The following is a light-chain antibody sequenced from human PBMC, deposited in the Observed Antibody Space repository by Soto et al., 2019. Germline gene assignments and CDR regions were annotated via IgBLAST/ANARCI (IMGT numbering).Light chain of an antibody. CDR3: QHHSNCPT. J-gene: IGKJ4*01. V-gene: IGKV3-11*01. CDR1: QIVSNY. CDR2: DAS. Sequence: EIVLTQSSLTPSLSRGEGANLSLTASQIVSNYFACYQQQPGQARRLMFYDASNRATDRPARCGSSGAGTDFTLTISRLEPEDFAFYCCQHHSNCPTFGGGTKVDIK.